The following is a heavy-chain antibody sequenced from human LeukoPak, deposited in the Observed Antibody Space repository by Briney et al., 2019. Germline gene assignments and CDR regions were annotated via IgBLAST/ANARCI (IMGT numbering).Heavy chain of an antibody. CDR2: IYYSGST. Sequence: PSETLSLTCTVSGGSISSYYWSWLRQPPGKGLEWIGYIYYSGSTNYNPSLKSRVTISVDTSKNQFSLKLSSVTAADTAVYYCATPDEDVWGGRVFDIWGQGTMVTVSS. D-gene: IGHD3-16*01. J-gene: IGHJ3*02. CDR1: GGSISSYY. CDR3: ATPDEDVWGGRVFDI. V-gene: IGHV4-59*01.